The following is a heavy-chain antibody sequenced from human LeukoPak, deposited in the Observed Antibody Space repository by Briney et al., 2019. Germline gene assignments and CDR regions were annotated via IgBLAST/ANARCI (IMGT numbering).Heavy chain of an antibody. CDR2: ISESGTTI. V-gene: IGHV3-48*03. Sequence: GGSLRLSCAASGFTVSSYEMNWVRQAPGKGLEWVSYISESGTTIYYTKSVKGRFTISRDNTKNSLYLQMSSLRAEDTAVYYCATIVGPTGLDYWGQGTLVTVSS. J-gene: IGHJ4*02. D-gene: IGHD1-26*01. CDR1: GFTVSSYE. CDR3: ATIVGPTGLDY.